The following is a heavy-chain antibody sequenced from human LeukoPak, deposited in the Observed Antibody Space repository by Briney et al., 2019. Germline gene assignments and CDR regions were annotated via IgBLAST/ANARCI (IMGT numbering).Heavy chain of an antibody. CDR1: GFTVSDNH. CDR3: ARIEWERLGRAFDI. Sequence: PGGSLRLSCAASGFTVSDNHMTWVRQAPGKGLEWVSSIYSAGATHYAESVKGRFTISRDNSKNTLYLQMNSLRAEDMAVYYCARIEWERLGRAFDIWGQGTMVTVSS. D-gene: IGHD1-26*01. V-gene: IGHV3-53*01. CDR2: IYSAGAT. J-gene: IGHJ3*02.